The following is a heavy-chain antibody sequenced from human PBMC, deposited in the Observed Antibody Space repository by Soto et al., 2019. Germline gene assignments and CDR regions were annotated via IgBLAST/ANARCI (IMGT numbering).Heavy chain of an antibody. V-gene: IGHV4-30-2*01. J-gene: IGHJ5*02. Sequence: PSETLSLTCAVSGCSISSGGYSWSWIRQPPGKGLEWIGYIYHSGSTYYNPSLKSRVTISVDRSKNQFSPKLSSVTAADTAVYYCARVPDRWGQGTLVTVSS. CDR3: ARVPDR. CDR1: GCSISSGGYS. D-gene: IGHD2-2*01. CDR2: IYHSGST.